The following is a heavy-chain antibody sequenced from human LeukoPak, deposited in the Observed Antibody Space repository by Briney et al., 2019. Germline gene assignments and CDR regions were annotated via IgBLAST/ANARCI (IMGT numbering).Heavy chain of an antibody. J-gene: IGHJ3*02. V-gene: IGHV4-39*07. Sequence: SETLSLTCTVSGGSISSSSYYWGWIRQPPGKGLEWIGSIYYSGSTYYNPSLKSRVTISVDTSKNQLSLKLSSVTAADTAVYYCARGPRDTGAFDIWGQGTMVTASS. CDR2: IYYSGST. CDR3: ARGPRDTGAFDI. D-gene: IGHD5-18*01. CDR1: GGSISSSSYY.